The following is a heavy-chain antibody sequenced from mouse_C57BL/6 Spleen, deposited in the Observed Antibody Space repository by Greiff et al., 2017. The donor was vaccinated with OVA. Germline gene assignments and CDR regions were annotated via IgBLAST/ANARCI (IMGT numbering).Heavy chain of an antibody. V-gene: IGHV4-1*01. Sequence: EVKVIESGGGLVQPGGSLKLSCAASGIDFSRYWMSWVRRAPGKGLEWIGEINPDSSTINYAPSLKDNFLISSDNAKNTLYLQMSKVRSEDTALYYCARLDYDYDGGYWYFDVWGTGTTVTVSS. D-gene: IGHD2-4*01. J-gene: IGHJ1*03. CDR1: GIDFSRYW. CDR3: ARLDYDYDGGYWYFDV. CDR2: INPDSSTI.